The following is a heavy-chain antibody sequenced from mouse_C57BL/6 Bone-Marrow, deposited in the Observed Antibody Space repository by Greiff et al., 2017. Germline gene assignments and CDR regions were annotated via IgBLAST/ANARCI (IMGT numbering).Heavy chain of an antibody. CDR3: ARELGLWFAY. CDR2: IDPSDSYT. CDR1: CYTFTSYW. J-gene: IGHJ3*01. D-gene: IGHD4-1*01. Sequence: VQLQQPGAELVMPGASVKLSCKASCYTFTSYWMHWVKPRPGQVLEWIGEIDPSDSYTNYNQKFKGKSTLTVDKSSSTAYRELNSLTSEDSAVYYCARELGLWFAYWGQGTLVTVSA. V-gene: IGHV1-69*01.